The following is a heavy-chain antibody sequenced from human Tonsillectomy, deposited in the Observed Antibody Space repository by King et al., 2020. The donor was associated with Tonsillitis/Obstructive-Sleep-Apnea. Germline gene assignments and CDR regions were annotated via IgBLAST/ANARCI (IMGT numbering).Heavy chain of an antibody. J-gene: IGHJ4*02. CDR3: ARDSEYSCYDLGGGY. CDR1: GGTFSSYA. CDR2: IIPILGIA. V-gene: IGHV1-69*10. D-gene: IGHD5-12*01. Sequence: VQLVESGAEVKKPGSSVKVSCKASGGTFSSYAISWVRQAPGQGLEWMGGIIPILGIANYAQKFQGRVTITADKSTSTAYMELSSLRSEDTAVYYCARDSEYSCYDLGGGYWGQGTLVTVSS.